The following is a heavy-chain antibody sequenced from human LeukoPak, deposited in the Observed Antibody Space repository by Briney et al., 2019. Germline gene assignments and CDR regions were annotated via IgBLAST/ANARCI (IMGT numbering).Heavy chain of an antibody. CDR2: VNPDSGAT. Sequence: ASVTVSCKASGYTFTHYRLHWVRQAHGQGLKWMGWVNPDSGATNYQQNFQGRVTMTRDTSISTAYMELSRLRSDDTAVYYCAREYYYDSSGYSSLRNWGQGTLVTVSS. CDR3: AREYYYDSSGYSSLRN. D-gene: IGHD3-22*01. V-gene: IGHV1-2*02. J-gene: IGHJ4*02. CDR1: GYTFTHYR.